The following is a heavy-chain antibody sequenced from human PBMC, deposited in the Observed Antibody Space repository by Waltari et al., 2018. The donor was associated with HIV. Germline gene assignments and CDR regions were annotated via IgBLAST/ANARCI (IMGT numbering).Heavy chain of an antibody. CDR3: ARDSITVSGTFDY. CDR2: IWYDGSNK. D-gene: IGHD6-19*01. Sequence: QVQLVESGGGVVQYGRSLRLSCVASGFTFSSYGLYCVRQAPSKGLGWVGVIWYDGSNKYYAESVKGRLSISRDNAKNTVYLQMNSLRAEDTAEYYCARDSITVSGTFDYWGQGTLVTVS. V-gene: IGHV3-33*01. J-gene: IGHJ4*02. CDR1: GFTFSSYG.